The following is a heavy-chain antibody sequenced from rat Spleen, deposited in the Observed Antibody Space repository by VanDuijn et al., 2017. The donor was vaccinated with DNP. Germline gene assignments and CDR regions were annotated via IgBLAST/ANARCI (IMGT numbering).Heavy chain of an antibody. CDR3: ARLDPILRVSGFAY. J-gene: IGHJ3*01. Sequence: EVLLVESGGGLVQPGRSLKLSCAASGFNFNDYWMGWVRQAPGKGLEWIGEINKESSTINYPPSLKDKFTISRDNAKSTLYLQMDSLRSEDTATYYCARLDPILRVSGFAYWGQGTLVTVSS. CDR2: INKESSTI. D-gene: IGHD1-7*01. CDR1: GFNFNDYW. V-gene: IGHV4-2*01.